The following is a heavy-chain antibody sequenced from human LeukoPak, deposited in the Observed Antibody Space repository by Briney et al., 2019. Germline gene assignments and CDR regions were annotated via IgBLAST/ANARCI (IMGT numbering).Heavy chain of an antibody. D-gene: IGHD5-12*01. CDR2: IYSSGGT. Sequence: PSETLCLTCSVSGGSMNTYYWSCSPHTARASLWRIGRIYSSGGTYYNPSLKSRVTVSIDTSRNQFSLNLSSVTAADTAVYSCARGGADAYDVYYLDVWGTGTTVTVSS. CDR1: GGSMNTYY. CDR3: ARGGADAYDVYYLDV. V-gene: IGHV4-4*07. J-gene: IGHJ6*03.